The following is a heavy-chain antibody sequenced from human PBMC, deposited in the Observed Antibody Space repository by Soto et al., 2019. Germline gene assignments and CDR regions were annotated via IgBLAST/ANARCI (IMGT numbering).Heavy chain of an antibody. D-gene: IGHD6-13*01. CDR1: GYTFTGYY. V-gene: IGHV1-2*04. J-gene: IGHJ5*02. CDR3: ARGPPPDLSAAGGRFDP. CDR2: INPNSGGT. Sequence: GASVKVSCKASGYTFTGYYMHWVRQAPGQGLEWMGWINPNSGGTNYAQKFQGWVTITADESTSTAYMELSSLRSEDTAVYYCARGPPPDLSAAGGRFDPWGQGTLVTVSS.